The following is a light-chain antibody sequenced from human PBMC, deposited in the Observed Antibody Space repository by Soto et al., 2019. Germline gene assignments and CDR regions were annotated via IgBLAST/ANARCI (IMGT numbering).Light chain of an antibody. CDR2: GAS. CDR3: HHYGSSRHT. Sequence: GTLSLSPGERATLSCRASQSVSGTYLAWYRHKPGQAPRLLIYGASSRAAGIPDRFSGSGSGTDFTLTISRLEPEDLAVYYCHHYGSSRHTFGQGTKVDIK. J-gene: IGKJ2*01. V-gene: IGKV3-20*01. CDR1: QSVSGTY.